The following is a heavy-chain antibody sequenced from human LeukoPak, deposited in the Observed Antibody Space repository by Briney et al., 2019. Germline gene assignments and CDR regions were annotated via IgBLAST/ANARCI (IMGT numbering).Heavy chain of an antibody. CDR3: ARSSVVAVAGTSIDY. J-gene: IGHJ4*02. V-gene: IGHV1-18*01. D-gene: IGHD6-19*01. CDR2: ISACNGNT. Sequence: ASVKVSCKASGYTFTSYGISWVRQAPGQGLEWMGWISACNGNTNYAQKLQGRVTMTTDTSTSTAYMELRSLRSDDTAVYYCARSSVVAVAGTSIDYWGQGTLVTVSS. CDR1: GYTFTSYG.